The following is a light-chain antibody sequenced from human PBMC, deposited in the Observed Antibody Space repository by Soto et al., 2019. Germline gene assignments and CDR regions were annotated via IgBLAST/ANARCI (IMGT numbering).Light chain of an antibody. Sequence: EIVLTQSPDTLSLSPGERATLSCRASQSVSRNSLAWYQQQRGQAPRLLIYDISSRATGIPDRFSGGGSGTDFTLTISRLEPEDFVVYYCQQYGSAPVTFGGGTKVEIK. CDR3: QQYGSAPVT. CDR2: DIS. V-gene: IGKV3-20*01. J-gene: IGKJ4*01. CDR1: QSVSRNS.